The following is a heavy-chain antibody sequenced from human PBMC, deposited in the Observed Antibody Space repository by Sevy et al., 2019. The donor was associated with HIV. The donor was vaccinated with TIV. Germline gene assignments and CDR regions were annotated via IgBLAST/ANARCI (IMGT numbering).Heavy chain of an antibody. V-gene: IGHV3-15*01. J-gene: IGHJ4*02. CDR3: TTDHRRDGIVVVPFEY. D-gene: IGHD2-15*01. CDR1: GFTFSNAW. CDR2: IRSKAGGGTT. Sequence: GGSLRLSCAASGFTFSNAWMSWVRQSPGKGLEWVGRIRSKAGGGTTDYATIVKGKFTISRDDSREILYLQLNSLETEDTAVYYCTTDHRRDGIVVVPFEYWGQRTLVTVSS.